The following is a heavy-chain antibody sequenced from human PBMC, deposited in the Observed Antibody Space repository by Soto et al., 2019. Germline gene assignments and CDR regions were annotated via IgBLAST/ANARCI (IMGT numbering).Heavy chain of an antibody. D-gene: IGHD6-6*01. CDR2: IIPIFGTA. Sequence: QVQLVQSGAEVKKPGSSVKVSCKASGGTFSSYAISWVRQAPGQGLEWMGGIIPIFGTANYAQKFQGRVTITADKSTSTAYMELSSLRSEDTAVYYWGRERVAAARPHYYYGMDVWGQGTTVAVSS. CDR1: GGTFSSYA. V-gene: IGHV1-69*06. CDR3: GRERVAAARPHYYYGMDV. J-gene: IGHJ6*02.